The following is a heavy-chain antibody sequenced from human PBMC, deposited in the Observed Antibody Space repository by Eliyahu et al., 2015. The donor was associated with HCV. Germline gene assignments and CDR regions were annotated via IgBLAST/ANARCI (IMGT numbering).Heavy chain of an antibody. D-gene: IGHD3-10*01. CDR1: GFSLSTSGMS. Sequence: QVTLRESGPALVQPTQTLTLTCTFSGFSLSTSGMSVNWVRQPPGKALEWLARLDWGYDKYFIPSLKTRLTISKDTSKHQVVLRLTNVDPVDTATYYCARHYRGNGYGMDVWGQGTTVTVSS. V-gene: IGHV2-70*13. CDR3: ARHYRGNGYGMDV. CDR2: LDWGYDK. J-gene: IGHJ6*02.